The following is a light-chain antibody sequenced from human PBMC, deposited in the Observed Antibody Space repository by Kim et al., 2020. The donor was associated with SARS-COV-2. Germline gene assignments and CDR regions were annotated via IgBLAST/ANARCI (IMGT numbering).Light chain of an antibody. CDR2: DVS. V-gene: IGLV2-14*03. J-gene: IGLJ3*02. CDR3: GSYTSTSTWV. CDR1: SSDVGEYND. Sequence: GQAINISCTGTSSDVGEYNDVSGDQQHPGRAPELMICDVSRRPSGISNRFSGSKSGNTASLTISGLQADDEADYYCGSYTSTSTWVFGGGTKLTVL.